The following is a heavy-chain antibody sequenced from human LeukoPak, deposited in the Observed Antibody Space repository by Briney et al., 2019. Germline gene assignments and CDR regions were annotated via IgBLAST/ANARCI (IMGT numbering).Heavy chain of an antibody. D-gene: IGHD6-6*01. J-gene: IGHJ4*02. CDR3: ASSIAARPWAPDY. CDR1: GGTFSSYA. V-gene: IGHV1-69*05. Sequence: SVNVSCKASGGTFSSYAISWVRQAPGQGLEWMGGIIPIFGTANYAQKFQGRVTITTDESTSTAYMELSSLRSEDTAVYYCASSIAARPWAPDYWGQGTLVTVSS. CDR2: IIPIFGTA.